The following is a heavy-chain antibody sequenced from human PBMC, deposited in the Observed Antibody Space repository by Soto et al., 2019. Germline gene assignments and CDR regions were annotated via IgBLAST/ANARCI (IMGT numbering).Heavy chain of an antibody. J-gene: IGHJ6*02. Sequence: ASVKVSCKASGGTFSSYAISWVRQAPGQGLEWMGGIIPIFGTANYAQKFQGRVTITADESTSTAYMELSSLRSEDTAVYYCARSYSGIVVVITTGYYYYGMDVWGQGTTVTVSS. CDR3: ARSYSGIVVVITTGYYYYGMDV. V-gene: IGHV1-69*13. CDR2: IIPIFGTA. CDR1: GGTFSSYA. D-gene: IGHD3-22*01.